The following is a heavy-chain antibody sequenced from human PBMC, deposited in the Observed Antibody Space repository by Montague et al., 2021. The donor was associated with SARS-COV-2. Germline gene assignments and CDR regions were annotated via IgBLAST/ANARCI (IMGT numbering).Heavy chain of an antibody. Sequence: SLRLSCAASGFTFSSYAMHWVRQAPGKGLEWVAVISYDGSNKYYADSVKGRFTISRDNSKNTLYLQMNSLRAEDTAVYYRAGVLGGYYGMDVWGQGTTVTVSS. CDR1: GFTFSSYA. D-gene: IGHD2/OR15-2a*01. CDR3: AGVLGGYYGMDV. CDR2: ISYDGSNK. J-gene: IGHJ6*01. V-gene: IGHV3-30-3*01.